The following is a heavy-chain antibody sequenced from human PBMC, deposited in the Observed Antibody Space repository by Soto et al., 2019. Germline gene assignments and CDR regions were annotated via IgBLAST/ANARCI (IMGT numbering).Heavy chain of an antibody. CDR3: ARAPYDCGDPQPESDY. Sequence: QVQLVQSGAEVKKPGSSVKVSCKASGGTFSSYAISWVRQAPGQGLEWMGGIIPIFGTANYAQKFQGRVKIPADDSTSTAYMELSSLRSEDRAVYYCARAPYDCGDPQPESDYWGQGTRVTVSS. D-gene: IGHD4-17*01. V-gene: IGHV1-69*01. J-gene: IGHJ4*02. CDR2: IIPIFGTA. CDR1: GGTFSSYA.